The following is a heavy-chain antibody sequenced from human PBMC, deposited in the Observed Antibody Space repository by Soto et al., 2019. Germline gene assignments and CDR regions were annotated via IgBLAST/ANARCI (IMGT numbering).Heavy chain of an antibody. Sequence: QVQLVQSGAEVKKPGSSVTVSCKASGGTFSSYTISWVRQAPGQGLEWMGGIIPIFGTANYAQKLQGRVTITADESTSTAYMELSSLRSEDTAVYYCASGNQRWLQLWYFDLWGRGTLVPVSS. J-gene: IGHJ2*01. CDR3: ASGNQRWLQLWYFDL. CDR2: IIPIFGTA. CDR1: GGTFSSYT. V-gene: IGHV1-69*12. D-gene: IGHD5-12*01.